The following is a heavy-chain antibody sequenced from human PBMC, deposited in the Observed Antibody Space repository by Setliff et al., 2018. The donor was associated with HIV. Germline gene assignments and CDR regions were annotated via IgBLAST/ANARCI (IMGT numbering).Heavy chain of an antibody. CDR3: ARENGRTNYYYYYGMDV. CDR2: IYTSGST. J-gene: IGHJ6*02. V-gene: IGHV4-61*02. Sequence: LSLTCTVPGGSISSGTYYWSWVRQPAGKGLEWIGRIYTSGSTNYNPSLKSRVTISLDTSKNQFSLKLSSVTAADTAVYYCARENGRTNYYYYYGMDVWGQGTTVTVSS. CDR1: GGSISSGTYY.